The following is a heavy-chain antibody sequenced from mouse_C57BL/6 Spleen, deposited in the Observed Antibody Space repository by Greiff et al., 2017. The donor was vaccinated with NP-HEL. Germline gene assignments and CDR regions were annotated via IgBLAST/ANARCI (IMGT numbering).Heavy chain of an antibody. J-gene: IGHJ3*01. D-gene: IGHD4-1*02. Sequence: QVQLQQPGAELVKPGASVKLSCKASGYTFTSYWMQWVKQRPGQGLEWIGEIDPSDSYTNYNQKFKGKATLTVDTSSSTAYMQLSSLTSEDSAVYYCARQLGRFAYWGQGTLVTVSA. V-gene: IGHV1-50*01. CDR2: IDPSDSYT. CDR3: ARQLGRFAY. CDR1: GYTFTSYW.